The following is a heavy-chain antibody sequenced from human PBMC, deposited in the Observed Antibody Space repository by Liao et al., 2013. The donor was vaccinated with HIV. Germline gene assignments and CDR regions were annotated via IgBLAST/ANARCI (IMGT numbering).Heavy chain of an antibody. V-gene: IGHV4-61*02. CDR3: ARVTVGRWLTLRHEKPGAY. CDR2: IHFDGTT. Sequence: QVQLQESGPGLVRPSETLSLTCSVSGVSISTGGFYWNWIRQPAGKGLEWIGRIHFDGTTNHNPSLMSRVSISLDTSRNEVSLSLTSVTAADTAIYYCARVTVGRWLTLRHEKPGAYWGQGTLVTVSS. D-gene: IGHD5-24*01. J-gene: IGHJ4*02. CDR1: GVSISTGGFY.